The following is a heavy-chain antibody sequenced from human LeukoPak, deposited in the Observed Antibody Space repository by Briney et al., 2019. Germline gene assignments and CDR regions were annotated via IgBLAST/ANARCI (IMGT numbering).Heavy chain of an antibody. CDR2: IYSSGSA. D-gene: IGHD4-23*01. J-gene: IGHJ3*02. CDR3: ARFLTTVVTRTGAFDI. V-gene: IGHV4-39*07. CDR1: GGSINSNNYY. Sequence: SSETLSLTCTVSGGSINSNNYYWGWIRQPPGKGLEWIGSIYSSGSAYYNPSLKSRVTISVDTSKNQFSLKVSSVTAADTAVYYCARFLTTVVTRTGAFDIWGQGTMVTVSS.